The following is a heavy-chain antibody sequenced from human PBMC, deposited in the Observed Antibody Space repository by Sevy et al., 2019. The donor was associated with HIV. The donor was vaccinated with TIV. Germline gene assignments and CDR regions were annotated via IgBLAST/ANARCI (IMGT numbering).Heavy chain of an antibody. D-gene: IGHD6-19*01. V-gene: IGHV2-5*01. CDR1: GFSLSTSGVG. CDR2: IYWNDDK. Sequence: SGPTLVKPTQTLTLTCTFSGFSLSTSGVGVGWIRQPPGKALEWLALIYWNDDKRYSPSLKSRLTITKDTSKNQVVLTMTNMDPVDTATDYCEHSRAVAGTNEGVVGDAFDIWGQGTMVTVSS. J-gene: IGHJ3*02. CDR3: EHSRAVAGTNEGVVGDAFDI.